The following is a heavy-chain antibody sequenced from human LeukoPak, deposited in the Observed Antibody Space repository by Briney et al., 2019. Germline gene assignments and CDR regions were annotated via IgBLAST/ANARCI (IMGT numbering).Heavy chain of an antibody. CDR3: ARSGYSSSWAADY. Sequence: PSETLSLTCTVSGGSISSGSYYWSWIRQPAGRGLEWIGRIYTSGSTNYNPSLKSRVTISVDTSKNQFSLKLSPVTAANTAVNYGARSGYSSSWAADYWGQETLVTVSS. D-gene: IGHD6-6*01. CDR1: GGSISSGSYY. J-gene: IGHJ4*02. CDR2: IYTSGST. V-gene: IGHV4-61*02.